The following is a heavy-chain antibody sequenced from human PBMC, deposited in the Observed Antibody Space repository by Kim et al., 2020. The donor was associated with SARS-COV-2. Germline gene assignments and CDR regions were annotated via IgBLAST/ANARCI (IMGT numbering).Heavy chain of an antibody. V-gene: IGHV5-51*01. CDR1: GYSFTRYW. J-gene: IGHJ6*02. CDR3: ARRGGIAAAGTPTLLYYYGMDV. Sequence: GESLKISCKGSGYSFTRYWIGWVRQMPGKGLEWMGIIYPGDSDTRYSPSFQGQVTISADKSISTAYLQWSSLKASDTAMYYCARRGGIAAAGTPTLLYYYGMDVWGQGTTVTVSS. D-gene: IGHD6-13*01. CDR2: IYPGDSDT.